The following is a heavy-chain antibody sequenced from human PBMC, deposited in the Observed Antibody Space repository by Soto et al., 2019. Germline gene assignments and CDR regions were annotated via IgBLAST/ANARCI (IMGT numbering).Heavy chain of an antibody. Sequence: QVQLVQSGAEVKKPGSSVKVSCKASGGTFSSYTISWVRQAPGQGLEWMGRIIPILGIANYAQKFQGRVTITADKSTSTAYMELSSLRSEDTAVYYCAREVVDVGELSLFDYWGQGTLVTVSS. CDR2: IIPILGIA. CDR1: GGTFSSYT. J-gene: IGHJ4*02. CDR3: AREVVDVGELSLFDY. D-gene: IGHD3-10*01. V-gene: IGHV1-69*02.